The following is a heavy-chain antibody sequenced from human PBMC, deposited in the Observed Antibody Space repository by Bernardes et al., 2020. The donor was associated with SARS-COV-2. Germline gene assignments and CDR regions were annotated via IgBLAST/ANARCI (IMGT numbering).Heavy chain of an antibody. CDR3: ARVAYNWNYAYWYFDL. Sequence: GGSLRLSCAASGFTFSSYDIHWVRQATGKGLEWVSAIGTAGDTYYPGSVKGRFTISRENAKNSLYLQMNSLRAGDTAVYYCARVAYNWNYAYWYFDLWGRGTLVTVSS. J-gene: IGHJ2*01. D-gene: IGHD1-7*01. V-gene: IGHV3-13*01. CDR1: GFTFSSYD. CDR2: IGTAGDT.